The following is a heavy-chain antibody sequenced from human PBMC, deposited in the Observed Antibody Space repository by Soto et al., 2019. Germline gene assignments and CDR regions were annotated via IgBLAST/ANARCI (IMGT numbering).Heavy chain of an antibody. D-gene: IGHD2-2*01. CDR2: IIPIFGTA. Sequence: QVQLVQSGAEVKKPGSSVKVSCKASGGTFSSYAISWVRQAPGQGLEWMGGIIPIFGTANYAQKFQGRVKITTDESTSTAYMELSSLRSEDTAVYYCARDQDIVVVPAAKSYYYYYGMDVWGQGTTVTVSS. CDR1: GGTFSSYA. CDR3: ARDQDIVVVPAAKSYYYYYGMDV. J-gene: IGHJ6*02. V-gene: IGHV1-69*01.